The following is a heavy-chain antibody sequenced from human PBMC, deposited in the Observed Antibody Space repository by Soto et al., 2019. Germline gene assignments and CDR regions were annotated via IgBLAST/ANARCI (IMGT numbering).Heavy chain of an antibody. J-gene: IGHJ4*02. CDR3: ARGQVVAAQH. CDR2: ISYSGST. D-gene: IGHD2-15*01. Sequence: KPSETLSLTCTVSGGSISSGGYYWSWIRQPPGKGLEWIGYISYSGSTTYNPSLKSLVTIFAHTSKNQFSLRLNSVTAADTAVYYCARGQVVAAQHWGQGTLVTVSS. CDR1: GGSISSGGYY. V-gene: IGHV4-61*08.